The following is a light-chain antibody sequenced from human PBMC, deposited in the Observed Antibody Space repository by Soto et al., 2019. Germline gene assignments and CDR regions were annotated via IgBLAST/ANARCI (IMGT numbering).Light chain of an antibody. Sequence: IQMTQSPSTLSASVGDRVTISCRASQVIGNDLAWYQQKPGKAPRLLIFAASNLQSGVPSRFSGSGSGTDFTLTISRLQPEDFATYYCLQFYNFSWTFGQGTKVDIK. CDR2: AAS. J-gene: IGKJ1*01. CDR3: LQFYNFSWT. CDR1: QVIGND. V-gene: IGKV1-6*01.